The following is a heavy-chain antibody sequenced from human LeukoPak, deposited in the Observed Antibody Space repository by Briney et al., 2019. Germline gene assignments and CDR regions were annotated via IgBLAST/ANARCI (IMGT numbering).Heavy chain of an antibody. CDR1: GFTFSNYG. Sequence: GGSLRLSCAASGFTFSNYGMQWVRQVSGKGLVWVSRIKSDGTTTGHADFVKGRLTISRDNAKNPLYLKMNTLRAEDTAVYYCAREWGMDVWGQGTTVTVSS. V-gene: IGHV3-74*01. J-gene: IGHJ6*02. CDR3: AREWGMDV. CDR2: IKSDGTTT.